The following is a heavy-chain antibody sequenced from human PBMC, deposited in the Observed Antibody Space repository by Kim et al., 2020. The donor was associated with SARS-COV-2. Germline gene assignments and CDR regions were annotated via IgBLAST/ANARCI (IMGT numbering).Heavy chain of an antibody. Sequence: GGSLRLSCAASGFTFSDYYMSWIRQAPGKGLEWVSYISSSGSTIYYADSVKGRFTISRDNAKNSLYLQMNSLRAEDTAVYYCARDGPYVYAPTWTLDYWGQGTLVTVSS. V-gene: IGHV3-11*01. J-gene: IGHJ4*02. CDR3: ARDGPYVYAPTWTLDY. CDR2: ISSSGSTI. CDR1: GFTFSDYY. D-gene: IGHD2-8*01.